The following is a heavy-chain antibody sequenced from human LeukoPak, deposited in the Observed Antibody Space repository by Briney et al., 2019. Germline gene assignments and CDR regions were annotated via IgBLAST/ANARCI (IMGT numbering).Heavy chain of an antibody. CDR3: ARARENRQWLTT. V-gene: IGHV1-2*02. Sequence: ASVKVSCKASGYTFTGYYMHWVRQAPGQGLEWMGWINPNSGGTDYAQKFQGRVTMTRDTSISTAYMELSRLRSDDTAVYYCARARENRQWLTTWGQGTLVTVSS. D-gene: IGHD6-19*01. CDR2: INPNSGGT. J-gene: IGHJ4*02. CDR1: GYTFTGYY.